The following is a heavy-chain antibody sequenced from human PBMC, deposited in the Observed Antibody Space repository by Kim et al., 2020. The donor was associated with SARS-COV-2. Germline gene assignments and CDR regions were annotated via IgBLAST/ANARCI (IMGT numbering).Heavy chain of an antibody. CDR3: ARAISGWSVDY. CDR1: GFTFSTFA. CDR2: ISYDGSAT. J-gene: IGHJ4*02. Sequence: GGSLRLSCAAAGFTFSTFAMHWVRQAPGKGLEWVALISYDGSATYYAYSVKGRFTISRDNSENTMFLQMSSLRADDTAVYYCARAISGWSVDYWAQGNLVTVSS. V-gene: IGHV3-30*04. D-gene: IGHD6-19*01.